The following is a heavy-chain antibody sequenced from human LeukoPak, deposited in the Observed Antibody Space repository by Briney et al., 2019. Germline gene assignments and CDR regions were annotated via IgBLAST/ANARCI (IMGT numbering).Heavy chain of an antibody. Sequence: SETLSLTCTVSGGSISSYYWSWIRQPPGKGLEWIGYIYYSGSTNYNPSLKSRVTISVDTSKNQFSLKLSSVTAADTAVYYCARIEAGYDYGDYFFDYWGQGTLVTVSS. D-gene: IGHD4-17*01. J-gene: IGHJ4*02. CDR2: IYYSGST. CDR1: GGSISSYY. CDR3: ARIEAGYDYGDYFFDY. V-gene: IGHV4-59*12.